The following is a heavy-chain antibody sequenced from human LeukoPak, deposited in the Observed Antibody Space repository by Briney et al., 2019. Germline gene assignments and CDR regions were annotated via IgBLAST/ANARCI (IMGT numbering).Heavy chain of an antibody. J-gene: IGHJ3*01. CDR3: ARDSA. CDR2: ISYDGSNK. Sequence: PGRSLRLSCAASGFTFSSYAMHWVRQAPGKGLEWVAVISYDGSNKYYADSVKGRFTISRDNSKNTLYLQMNSLRAEDTAVYYCARDSAWGQGTMVTVSS. CDR1: GFTFSSYA. V-gene: IGHV3-30-3*01.